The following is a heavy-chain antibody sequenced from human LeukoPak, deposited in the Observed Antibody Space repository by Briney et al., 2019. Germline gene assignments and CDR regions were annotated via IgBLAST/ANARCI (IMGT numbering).Heavy chain of an antibody. CDR3: ARAVGDRADP. Sequence: ASVKVSCKPSGYPFTTYGFIWVRQAPGLGLEWMGWISANSGDTKYGQSFQGRVTMTTDTTTETAYMELRSPRFDDTAIYYCARAVGDRADPWGQGSLVTVSS. CDR2: ISANSGDT. D-gene: IGHD2-21*01. V-gene: IGHV1-18*01. CDR1: GYPFTTYG. J-gene: IGHJ5*02.